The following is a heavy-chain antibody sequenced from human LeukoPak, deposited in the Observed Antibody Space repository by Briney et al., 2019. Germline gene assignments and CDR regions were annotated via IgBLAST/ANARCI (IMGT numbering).Heavy chain of an antibody. D-gene: IGHD5-24*01. V-gene: IGHV3-48*01. CDR2: ISSSSSTI. CDR1: GFTFSSYS. CDR3: AREDGV. Sequence: PGRSLRLSCAASGFTFSSYSMNWVRQAPGKGLEWVSYISSSSSTIYYADSVKGRFTISRDNAKSSLYLQMNSLRAEDTAVYYCAREDGVWGQGTMVTVSS. J-gene: IGHJ3*01.